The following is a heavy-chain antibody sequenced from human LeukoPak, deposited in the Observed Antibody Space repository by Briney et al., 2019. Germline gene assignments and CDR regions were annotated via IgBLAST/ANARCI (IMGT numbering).Heavy chain of an antibody. CDR1: GIIVSNNY. CDR2: IYSGGST. D-gene: IGHD3-3*01. Sequence: PGGSLRLSCAASGIIVSNNYMSWVRQAPGRGLEWVSVIYSGGSTYYADSVKGRFTISRDNSKNTLYLQMNSLRAEDTAVYYCAKDLLRFLEWLSPRPFDYWGQGTLVTVSS. CDR3: AKDLLRFLEWLSPRPFDY. J-gene: IGHJ4*02. V-gene: IGHV3-66*02.